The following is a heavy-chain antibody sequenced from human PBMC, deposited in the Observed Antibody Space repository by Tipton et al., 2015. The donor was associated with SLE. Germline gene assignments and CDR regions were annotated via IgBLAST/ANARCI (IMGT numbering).Heavy chain of an antibody. V-gene: IGHV4-4*08. D-gene: IGHD6-13*01. CDR2: IYTSGST. Sequence: TLSLTCTVSGGSISSYYWSWIRQPPGKGLEWIGYIYTSGSTNYKPSLKSRVTISVDTSKNQFSLKLSSVTAADTAVYYCARDRGSSWHNWFDPWGQGTLVTVSS. CDR1: GGSISSYY. CDR3: ARDRGSSWHNWFDP. J-gene: IGHJ5*02.